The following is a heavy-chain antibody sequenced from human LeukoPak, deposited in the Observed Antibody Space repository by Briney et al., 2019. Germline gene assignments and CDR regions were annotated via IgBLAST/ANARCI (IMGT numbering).Heavy chain of an antibody. V-gene: IGHV3-7*01. Sequence: PGRSLRLSCAASGFTFSSFWMNWVRQAPGKGLEWVANIRQDGSEKYYVDSVKGRFTISRDNAKNSLYLEMNSLRAEDTAVYYCARPLDYFDSGGYWNYWGLGTLVTVSS. J-gene: IGHJ4*02. D-gene: IGHD3-22*01. CDR2: IRQDGSEK. CDR1: GFTFSSFW. CDR3: ARPLDYFDSGGYWNY.